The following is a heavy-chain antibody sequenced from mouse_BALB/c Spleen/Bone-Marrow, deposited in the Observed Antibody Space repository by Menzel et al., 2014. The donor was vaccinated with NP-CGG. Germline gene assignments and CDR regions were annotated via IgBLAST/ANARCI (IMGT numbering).Heavy chain of an antibody. V-gene: IGHV1S81*02. CDR2: INPSNGRT. D-gene: IGHD1-1*01. Sequence: VKLVESGAELVKPGASVKLSCKASGYTFTGYWMHWVKQRPGQGLEWIGEINPSNGRTNYNEKFKSMATLTVDKSSSTASIRLSTLTPVDSVVFYCARLIYGSSYILYFWGQGDSVTLSS. J-gene: IGHJ4*01. CDR3: ARLIYGSSYILYF. CDR1: GYTFTGYW.